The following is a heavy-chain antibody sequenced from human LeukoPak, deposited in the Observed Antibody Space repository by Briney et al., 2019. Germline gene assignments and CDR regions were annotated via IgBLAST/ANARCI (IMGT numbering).Heavy chain of an antibody. CDR2: IYYSGST. CDR1: GGSISSSSYY. J-gene: IGHJ6*03. D-gene: IGHD1-26*01. V-gene: IGHV4-39*07. CDR3: ARDGSSYYYYYMDV. Sequence: SETLSLTCTVSGGSISSSSYYWGWIRQPPGKGLEWIGSIYYSGSTYYNPSLKSRVTISVDTSKNQFSLKLSSVTAADTAVYYCARDGSSYYYYYMDVWGKGTTVTVSS.